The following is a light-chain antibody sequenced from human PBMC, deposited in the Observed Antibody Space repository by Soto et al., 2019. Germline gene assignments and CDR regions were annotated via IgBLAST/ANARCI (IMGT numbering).Light chain of an antibody. CDR2: WAS. CDR3: QQYYTISLA. V-gene: IGKV4-1*01. J-gene: IGKJ4*01. CDR1: QRVLFNSNNKNY. Sequence: DIVMTQSPDSLAVSLGERATINCKSSQRVLFNSNNKNYVAWYQQKPGQPPKLLIYWASARESGVPDRFSGSGSGTDFTRAISSLQAEVVAVYYCQQYYTISLAFGGGTKVVIK.